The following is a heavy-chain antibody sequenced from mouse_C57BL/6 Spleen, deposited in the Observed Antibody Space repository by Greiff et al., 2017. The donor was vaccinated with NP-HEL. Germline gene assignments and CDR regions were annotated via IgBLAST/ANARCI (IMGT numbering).Heavy chain of an antibody. J-gene: IGHJ4*01. CDR3: AREETTVVATDAMDY. CDR1: GYAFSSSW. CDR2: LYPGDGDT. Sequence: QVQLQQSGPELVKPGASVKISCKASGYAFSSSWMNWVKQRPGKGLEWIGRLYPGDGDTNYNGKFKGKATLTADKSSSTAYMQLSSLTSEDSAVYFCAREETTVVATDAMDYWGQGTSVTVSS. V-gene: IGHV1-82*01. D-gene: IGHD1-1*01.